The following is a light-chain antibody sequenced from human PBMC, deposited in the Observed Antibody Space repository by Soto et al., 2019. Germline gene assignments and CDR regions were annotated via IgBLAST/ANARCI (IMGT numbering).Light chain of an antibody. V-gene: IGKV1-39*01. CDR3: QQSYITPQT. J-gene: IGKJ1*01. CDR1: QSISTY. Sequence: DIQMTQSPSSLSASVGDRVTITCRASQSISTYLNWYQQRPGKAPKLLIYTASNLQSGVPSRFSGSGSGTAFTLPVSSLQPEDFATYYCQQSYITPQTFGQGTGVEIK. CDR2: TAS.